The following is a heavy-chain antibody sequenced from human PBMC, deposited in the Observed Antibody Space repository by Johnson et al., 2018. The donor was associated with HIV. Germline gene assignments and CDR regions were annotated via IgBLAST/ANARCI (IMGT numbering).Heavy chain of an antibody. Sequence: QVQLVESGGGVVQPGGSLRLSCAASGFTFSNYAMYWVRQAPGKGLEWVAAISYDGSNKYYADSVKDRFTISRDNSKNTLYLQMNSLRAEDTAVYYCAKWGLGGAPKGAFDIWGQGTMVTVSS. V-gene: IGHV3-30-3*02. CDR3: AKWGLGGAPKGAFDI. CDR1: GFTFSNYA. CDR2: ISYDGSNK. D-gene: IGHD3-16*01. J-gene: IGHJ3*02.